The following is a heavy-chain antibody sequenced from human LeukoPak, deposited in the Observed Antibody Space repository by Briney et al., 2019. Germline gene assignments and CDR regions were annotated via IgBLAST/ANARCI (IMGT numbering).Heavy chain of an antibody. J-gene: IGHJ3*02. D-gene: IGHD3-22*01. CDR3: ARESSYYYDSSGAFDI. CDR2: INHSGST. CDR1: GGSFSGYY. V-gene: IGHV4-34*01. Sequence: SETLSLTCAVYGGSFSGYYWSWIRQPPGKGLEWIGEINHSGSTNYNPSLKSRVTISVDTSKNQFSLKLSSVTAADTAVYYCARESSYYYDSSGAFDIWGQGTMVTVSS.